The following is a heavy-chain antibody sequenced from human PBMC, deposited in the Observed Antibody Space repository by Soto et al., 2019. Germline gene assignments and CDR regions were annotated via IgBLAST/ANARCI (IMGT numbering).Heavy chain of an antibody. CDR3: TRDASRDSSARGWFDP. J-gene: IGHJ5*02. V-gene: IGHV3-21*01. D-gene: IGHD6-13*01. CDR1: GFTFRSFT. CDR2: ISSNSAYI. Sequence: GGSLRLSCAASGFTFRSFTMNRVRQAPGKGLEWVSTISSNSAYIYYTDALRGRFTISRDNAKNSLHLQMNSLRAEDTAVYYCTRDASRDSSARGWFDPWGPGTLVTVSS.